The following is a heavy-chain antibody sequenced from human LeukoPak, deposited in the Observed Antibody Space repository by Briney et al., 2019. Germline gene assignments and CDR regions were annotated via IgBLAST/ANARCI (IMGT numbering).Heavy chain of an antibody. CDR3: ASPKLDYYDSSGFDVNYYGMDV. V-gene: IGHV1-8*03. Sequence: ASVKVSCKASGYTFTSYDINWVRQATGQGLEWMGWMNPNSGNTGYAQKFQGRVTITADKSTSTAYMELSSLRSEDTAVYYCASPKLDYYDSSGFDVNYYGMDVWGQGTTVTVSS. D-gene: IGHD3-22*01. CDR1: GYTFTSYD. J-gene: IGHJ6*02. CDR2: MNPNSGNT.